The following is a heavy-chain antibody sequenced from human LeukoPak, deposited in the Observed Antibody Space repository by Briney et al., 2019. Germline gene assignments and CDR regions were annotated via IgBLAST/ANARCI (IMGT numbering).Heavy chain of an antibody. J-gene: IGHJ3*02. CDR2: ISGSGGST. CDR3: ARIRVNSGSYGAFDI. Sequence: GGSLRLSCAASGFTFSSYGMSWVRQAPGKGLEWVSAISGSGGSTYYADSVKGRFTISRDNAKNSLYLQTNSLRAEDTAVYYCARIRVNSGSYGAFDIWGQGTMVTVSS. CDR1: GFTFSSYG. D-gene: IGHD3-10*01. V-gene: IGHV3-23*01.